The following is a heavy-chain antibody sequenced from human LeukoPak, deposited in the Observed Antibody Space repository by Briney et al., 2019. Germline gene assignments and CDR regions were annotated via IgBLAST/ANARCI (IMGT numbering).Heavy chain of an antibody. D-gene: IGHD2-2*01. Sequence: PGGSLRLSCAASGFTFSSYWMSWVRQAPGKGLEWVANIKQDGSEKYYVDSVKGRFTISRDNAKNSLYLQMNSLRAEDTAVYYCARLQVVPAREAFDIWGQGTMVTVSS. J-gene: IGHJ3*02. CDR2: IKQDGSEK. CDR1: GFTFSSYW. CDR3: ARLQVVPAREAFDI. V-gene: IGHV3-7*01.